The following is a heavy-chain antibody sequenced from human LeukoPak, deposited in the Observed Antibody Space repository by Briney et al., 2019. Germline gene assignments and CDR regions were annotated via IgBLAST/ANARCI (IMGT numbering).Heavy chain of an antibody. V-gene: IGHV1-8*01. CDR1: GYTFSTYE. CDR2: IHPNSGDT. J-gene: IGHJ5*02. Sequence: PKASVTVSCKTSGYTFSTYEINWVRQAAGQGLEWMGWIHPNSGDTDYAQKFQGRVTMTRDTSINTVYMELSSLRSEDTAVYYCTRGPRNDPWGQGTLVTVSS. CDR3: TRGPRNDP. D-gene: IGHD1-14*01.